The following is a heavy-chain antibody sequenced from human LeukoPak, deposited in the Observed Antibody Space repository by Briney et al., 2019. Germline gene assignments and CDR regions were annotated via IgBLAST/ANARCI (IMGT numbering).Heavy chain of an antibody. CDR1: GLTFSTYA. V-gene: IGHV3-23*01. D-gene: IGHD6-19*01. CDR3: AKEGSIAVAGPPFDY. J-gene: IGHJ4*02. CDR2: LSRSGGST. Sequence: GGSLRLSCAASGLTFSTYAMSWVRQAPGKGLEWVSGLSRSGGSTYYADSVKGRFTISRDDSKNTLYLQMNSLRAEDTAVYYCAKEGSIAVAGPPFDYWGQGTLVTVSS.